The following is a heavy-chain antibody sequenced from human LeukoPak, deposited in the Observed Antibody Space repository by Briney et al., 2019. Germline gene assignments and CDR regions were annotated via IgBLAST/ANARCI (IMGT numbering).Heavy chain of an antibody. V-gene: IGHV3-48*03. CDR2: ISSSGSTI. Sequence: GGSLRLSCAASGFTFSSYEMNWVRQAPGKGLEWVSYISSSGSTIYYADSVKGRFTISRDNAKNSLYLQMNSLRAEDTAVYYCARGRDGYNLVDAFDIWGQGIMVTASS. D-gene: IGHD5-24*01. J-gene: IGHJ3*02. CDR1: GFTFSSYE. CDR3: ARGRDGYNLVDAFDI.